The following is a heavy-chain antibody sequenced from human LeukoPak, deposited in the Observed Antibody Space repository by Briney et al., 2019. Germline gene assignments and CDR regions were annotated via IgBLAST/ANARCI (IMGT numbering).Heavy chain of an antibody. CDR2: IKQDGSEK. CDR3: ARAIVGATTGTVDL. V-gene: IGHV3-7*02. CDR1: GFTFSSYW. D-gene: IGHD1-26*01. Sequence: PGGSLRLSCAASGFTFSSYWMSWVRQAPGKGLEWVANIKQDGSEKYYVDSVKGRLTISRDNANNSLFLQMNSLRVDDTAVYYCARAIVGATTGTVDLWGQGTLVTVSS. J-gene: IGHJ5*02.